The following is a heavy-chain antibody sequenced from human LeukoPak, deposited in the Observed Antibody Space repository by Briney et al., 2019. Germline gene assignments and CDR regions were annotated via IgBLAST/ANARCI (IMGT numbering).Heavy chain of an antibody. CDR3: AKTYYSGYALSYYYYMDV. CDR1: GFTFSNYA. CDR2: TSASGGRT. V-gene: IGHV3-23*02. J-gene: IGHJ6*03. Sequence: GGSLTLSCVVSGFTFSNYAKSWVRQPPGKGLGWVSGTSASGGRTYYDDPVTSRLTILRDNSKNTLYLQMNTLRAEDTAVYYCAKTYYSGYALSYYYYMDVWGKGTTVTISS. D-gene: IGHD5-12*01.